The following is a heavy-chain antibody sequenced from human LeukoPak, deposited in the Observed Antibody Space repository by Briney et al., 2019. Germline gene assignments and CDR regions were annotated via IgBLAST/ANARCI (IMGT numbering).Heavy chain of an antibody. D-gene: IGHD6-19*01. CDR3: ARRPHTGYSGDWGPHDYYYGMNV. Sequence: PSETLSLTCTVSGGSLSTYYWSWIRQPPGKGLEWIGYIYYTGSTNYNPSLKSRATISVDTSKNQFSLKLSPVTAADTAVYYCARRPHTGYSGDWGPHDYYYGMNVWGQGTTVTVSS. V-gene: IGHV4-59*08. J-gene: IGHJ6*02. CDR1: GGSLSTYY. CDR2: IYYTGST.